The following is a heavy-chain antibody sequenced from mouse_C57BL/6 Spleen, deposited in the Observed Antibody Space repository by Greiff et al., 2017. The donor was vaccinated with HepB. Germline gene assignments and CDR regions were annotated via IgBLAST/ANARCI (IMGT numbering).Heavy chain of an antibody. Sequence: VQLQQSGPELVKPGASVKISCKASGYAFSSSWMNWVKQRPGKGLEWIGRIYPGDGDTNYNGKFKGKATLTADKSSSTAYMQLSSLTSEDSAVYFGARGGDYDPSFDYWGQGTTLTVSS. CDR1: GYAFSSSW. CDR3: ARGGDYDPSFDY. CDR2: IYPGDGDT. D-gene: IGHD2-4*01. V-gene: IGHV1-82*01. J-gene: IGHJ2*01.